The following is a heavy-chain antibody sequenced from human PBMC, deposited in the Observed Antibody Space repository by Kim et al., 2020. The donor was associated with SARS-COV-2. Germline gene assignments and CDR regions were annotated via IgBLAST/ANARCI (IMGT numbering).Heavy chain of an antibody. CDR1: GGSFSGYY. Sequence: SETLSLTCAVYGGSFSGYYWSWIRQPPGKGLEWIGEINHRGSTNYNPSLKSRVTISVDTSKNQFSLKLSSVTAADTAVYYCARTLDGDAPDYWGQGTLVTVSS. V-gene: IGHV4-34*01. CDR2: INHRGST. J-gene: IGHJ4*02. CDR3: ARTLDGDAPDY. D-gene: IGHD4-17*01.